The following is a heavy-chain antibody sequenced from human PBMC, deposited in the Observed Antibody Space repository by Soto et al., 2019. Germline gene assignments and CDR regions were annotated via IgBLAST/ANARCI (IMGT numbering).Heavy chain of an antibody. CDR2: ISGSGGST. J-gene: IGHJ4*02. D-gene: IGHD1-20*01. V-gene: IGHV3-23*01. CDR3: AKDKYLDLVRYYFDY. CDR1: GFTFSSYA. Sequence: GGSLRLSCAASGFTFSSYAMSWVRQAPGKGLEWVSAISGSGGSTYYADSVKGRFTISRDNSKNTLYLQMNSLRAEDTAVYYCAKDKYLDLVRYYFDYWGQGTLVTVSS.